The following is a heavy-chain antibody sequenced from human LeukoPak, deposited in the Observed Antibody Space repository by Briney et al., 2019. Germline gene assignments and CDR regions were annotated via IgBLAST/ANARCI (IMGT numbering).Heavy chain of an antibody. Sequence: GGSLRLSCATSGFIFSNYAVNWVRQAPGKGLEWVSIISGSGDTTYYADSVKGRFTISRDNSKNTLYLQMNSLRAEDTAVYYCARDATNDIVVVTAIDYWGPGTLVIVSS. D-gene: IGHD2-21*02. J-gene: IGHJ4*02. V-gene: IGHV3-23*01. CDR3: ARDATNDIVVVTAIDY. CDR2: ISGSGDTT. CDR1: GFIFSNYA.